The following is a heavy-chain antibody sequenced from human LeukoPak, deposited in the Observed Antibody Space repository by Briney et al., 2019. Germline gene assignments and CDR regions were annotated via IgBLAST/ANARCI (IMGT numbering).Heavy chain of an antibody. Sequence: ASVKVSCKTSGYTFTSYAMNWVRQAPGQGLEWMGWINTNTGNPTYAQGFTGRFVFSLDTSVSTAYLQISSLKAEDTVVYYCASRSIVGATSLDYWGQGTLVTVSS. CDR3: ASRSIVGATSLDY. J-gene: IGHJ4*02. CDR2: INTNTGNP. V-gene: IGHV7-4-1*02. CDR1: GYTFTSYA. D-gene: IGHD1-26*01.